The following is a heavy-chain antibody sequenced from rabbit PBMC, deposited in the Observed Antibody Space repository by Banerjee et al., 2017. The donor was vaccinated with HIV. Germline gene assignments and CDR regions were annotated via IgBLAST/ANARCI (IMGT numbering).Heavy chain of an antibody. Sequence: QEQLEESGGDLVKPEGSLTLTCTASGFSFSSSYWICWVRQAPGKGLEWIGCIIGGSDTTTAYASWAKGRFTISKTSSTTVTLQMTSLTVADTATYFCARDRDGTWDYFTLWGQGTLVTVS. J-gene: IGHJ4*01. V-gene: IGHV1S45*01. CDR3: ARDRDGTWDYFTL. CDR1: GFSFSSSYW. D-gene: IGHD5-1*01. CDR2: IIGGSDTTT.